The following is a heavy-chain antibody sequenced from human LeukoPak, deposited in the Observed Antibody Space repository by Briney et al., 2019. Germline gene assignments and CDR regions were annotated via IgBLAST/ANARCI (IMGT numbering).Heavy chain of an antibody. D-gene: IGHD3-9*01. CDR1: GFTFSSYA. CDR3: AKDLWRYFDWLGGG. V-gene: IGHV3-23*01. Sequence: GGSLRLSCAASGFTFSSYAMGWVRHAPGKGLEWVSAISGSGGSTYYADSVKGRFTISRDNSKNTLYLQMNSLRAEDTAVYYCAKDLWRYFDWLGGGWGQGTLVTVSS. J-gene: IGHJ4*02. CDR2: ISGSGGST.